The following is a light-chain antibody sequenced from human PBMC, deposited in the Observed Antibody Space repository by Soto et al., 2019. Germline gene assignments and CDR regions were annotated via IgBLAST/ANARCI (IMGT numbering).Light chain of an antibody. CDR1: QSISSW. V-gene: IGKV1-5*01. CDR2: DAS. J-gene: IGKJ1*01. CDR3: QQYISESWT. Sequence: DIQMTQSPSTLSASVGDRVTITCWASQSISSWLAWYQQKPGKAPKLLIYDASSLESGVPSRFSGSGSGTEFTLTISSLQPDEFATYYCQQYISESWTVGQGTKVDIK.